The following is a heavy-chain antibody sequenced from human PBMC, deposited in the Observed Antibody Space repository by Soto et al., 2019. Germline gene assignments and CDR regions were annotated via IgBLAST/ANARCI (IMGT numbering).Heavy chain of an antibody. D-gene: IGHD2-2*01. CDR2: IKQDGSEK. CDR1: GFTFSSYW. V-gene: IGHV3-7*01. Sequence: LRLSCAASGFTFSSYWMSWVRQAPGKGLEWVANIKQDGSEKYYVDSVKGRFTISRDNAKNSLYLQMNSLRAEDTAVYYCARVGIGYCSSTSCYYYYYGMDVWGQGTTVTVSS. CDR3: ARVGIGYCSSTSCYYYYYGMDV. J-gene: IGHJ6*02.